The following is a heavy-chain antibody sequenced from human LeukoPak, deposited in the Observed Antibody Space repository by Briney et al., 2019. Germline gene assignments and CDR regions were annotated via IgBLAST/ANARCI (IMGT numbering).Heavy chain of an antibody. D-gene: IGHD5-12*01. CDR1: GFTFSSYS. J-gene: IGHJ4*02. CDR3: AKDRAVATIGGVDY. CDR2: ISSSSYI. V-gene: IGHV3-21*04. Sequence: PGGSLRLSCAASGFTFSSYSMNWVRQAPGKGLEWVSSISSSSYIYYADSVKGRFTISRDNAKNSLYLQMNSLRADDTAVYYCAKDRAVATIGGVDYWGQGTLVTVSS.